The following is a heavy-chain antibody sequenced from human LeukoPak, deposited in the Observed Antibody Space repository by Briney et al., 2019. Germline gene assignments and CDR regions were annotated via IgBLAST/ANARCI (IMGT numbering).Heavy chain of an antibody. V-gene: IGHV1-2*06. Sequence: ASVKVSCKASGYTFTGYYMHWVRQAPGQGLEWMGRINPNSGGTNYAQKFQGRVTMTRDTSISTAYMELSRLRSDDTAVYYCARELKITIFGVVINNWFDPRGQGTLVTVSS. CDR2: INPNSGGT. J-gene: IGHJ5*02. CDR3: ARELKITIFGVVINNWFDP. CDR1: GYTFTGYY. D-gene: IGHD3-3*01.